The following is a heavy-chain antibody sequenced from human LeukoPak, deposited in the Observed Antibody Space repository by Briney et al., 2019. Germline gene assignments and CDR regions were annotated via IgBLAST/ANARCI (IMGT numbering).Heavy chain of an antibody. CDR2: INPSGGST. V-gene: IGHV1-46*01. D-gene: IGHD6-19*01. Sequence: ASVKVSCKASGYTFASYYMHWVRQAPGQGLEWMGIINPSGGSTSYAQKFQGRVTMTRDTSTSAVYMELSSPRSEDTAVYYCARPLREAAVAGFDYWGQGTLVTVSS. CDR3: ARPLREAAVAGFDY. CDR1: GYTFASYY. J-gene: IGHJ4*02.